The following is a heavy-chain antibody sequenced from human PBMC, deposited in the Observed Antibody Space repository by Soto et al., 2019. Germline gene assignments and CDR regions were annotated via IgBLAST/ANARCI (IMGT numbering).Heavy chain of an antibody. CDR1: GYTVSSYG. CDR2: ISDYNGNT. Sequence: ASVKVSCKTSGYTVSSYGISWGRPAPGQRREGVGWISDYNGNTKYAQKPQGRGTMTTDTNTSTADMELRSLRSDDTAVYYCARVWSGYCAMGNNGFDLWGQGTLVTVSS. CDR3: ARVWSGYCAMGNNGFDL. D-gene: IGHD3-3*01. J-gene: IGHJ5*02. V-gene: IGHV1-18*01.